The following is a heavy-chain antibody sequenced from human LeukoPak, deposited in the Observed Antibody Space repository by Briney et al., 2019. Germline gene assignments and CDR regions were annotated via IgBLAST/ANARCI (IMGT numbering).Heavy chain of an antibody. CDR2: ISSSGSTI. Sequence: GGSLRLSCAASGFTFSDYYMSWIRQAPGKGLEWVSYISSSGSTIYYADSVKGRFTISRDNAKNSLYLQMNSLRAEDTAVYYCASPTEDLSGSSWPGDAFDIWGQGTMVTVSS. J-gene: IGHJ3*02. CDR3: ASPTEDLSGSSWPGDAFDI. CDR1: GFTFSDYY. V-gene: IGHV3-11*04. D-gene: IGHD6-13*01.